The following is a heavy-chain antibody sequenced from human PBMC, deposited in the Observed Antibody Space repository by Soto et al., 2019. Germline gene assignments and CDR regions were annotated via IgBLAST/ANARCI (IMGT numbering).Heavy chain of an antibody. V-gene: IGHV4-4*02. J-gene: IGHJ6*02. Sequence: SETLSLTCAVSGGSISSSNWWSWVRQPPGKGPEWIGEIYHSGSTNYNPSLKSRVTISVDKSKNQFSLKLSSVTAADTAVYYCARGLYYDFWSGYSHGMDVWGQGTTVTVSS. CDR2: IYHSGST. CDR3: ARGLYYDFWSGYSHGMDV. CDR1: GGSISSSNW. D-gene: IGHD3-3*01.